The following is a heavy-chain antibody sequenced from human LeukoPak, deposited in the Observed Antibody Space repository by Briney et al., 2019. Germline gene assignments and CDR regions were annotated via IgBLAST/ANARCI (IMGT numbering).Heavy chain of an antibody. CDR3: ARRPTGDPKFDY. Sequence: RASETLSLTCSVYGGSISNYFWTWLRQPPGKGLEWIGYIYSSGSTYYNPSLKSRVTISVDTSKNRFSLKLSTVTAADTAVYYCARRPTGDPKFDYWGQGTLVTVSS. V-gene: IGHV4-59*08. CDR2: IYSSGST. CDR1: GGSISNYF. J-gene: IGHJ4*02. D-gene: IGHD7-27*01.